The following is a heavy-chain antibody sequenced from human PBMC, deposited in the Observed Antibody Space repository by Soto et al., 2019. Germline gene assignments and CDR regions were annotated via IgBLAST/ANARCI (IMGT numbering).Heavy chain of an antibody. Sequence: SVKVSCKAAGGTFSSYAISWVRQAPGQGLEWMGGIIPIFGTANYAQKFQGRVTITADKSTSTAYMELSSLRSEDTAVYYCARDSTSAVPEMATMTAFDSWVQGTMVTLSS. CDR3: ARDSTSAVPEMATMTAFDS. D-gene: IGHD5-12*01. CDR1: GGTFSSYA. CDR2: IIPIFGTA. V-gene: IGHV1-69*06. J-gene: IGHJ3*02.